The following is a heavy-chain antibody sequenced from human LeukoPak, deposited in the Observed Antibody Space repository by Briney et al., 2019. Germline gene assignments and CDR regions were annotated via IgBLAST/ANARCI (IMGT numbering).Heavy chain of an antibody. CDR3: AKGVASSGTPVVY. V-gene: IGHV3-23*01. Sequence: GGSLRLSCAASGFTFSNYAMIWVRQAPGKGLEWVSSISGSGGSTYYADSVKGRFTISRDNSKNTLYLQMNSLRADDTAVYYCAKGVASSGTPVVYWGQGTLVTVSS. J-gene: IGHJ4*02. CDR1: GFTFSNYA. D-gene: IGHD3-10*01. CDR2: ISGSGGST.